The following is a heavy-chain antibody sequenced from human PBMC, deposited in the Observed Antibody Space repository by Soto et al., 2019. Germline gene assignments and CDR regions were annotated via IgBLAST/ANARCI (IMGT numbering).Heavy chain of an antibody. Sequence: QVKLVQSGAEVKKPGASVKVSCKASVYTFTSYGISWVRQAPGQGLEWMGWISAYSGNTNYAQNLQGRVTMTTDTSMSTAYMELRSLRSDDTAVYYCARQYDILTGYYLEVGYWGQGTLVTVSS. CDR2: ISAYSGNT. J-gene: IGHJ4*02. D-gene: IGHD3-9*01. V-gene: IGHV1-18*01. CDR1: VYTFTSYG. CDR3: ARQYDILTGYYLEVGY.